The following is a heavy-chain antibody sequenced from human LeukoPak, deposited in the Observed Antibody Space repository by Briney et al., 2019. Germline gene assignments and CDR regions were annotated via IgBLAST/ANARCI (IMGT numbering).Heavy chain of an antibody. CDR3: ARAISRDGDIPYDC. CDR2: IIPIFGTA. V-gene: IGHV1-69*05. Sequence: SVKVSCKASGGTFSSYAISWVRQAPGQGLEWMGWIIPIFGTANYAQKLQGRVTMTTDESTSTAYMELSSLRSEDTAVYYCARAISRDGDIPYDCWGQGTLVTVSS. J-gene: IGHJ4*02. D-gene: IGHD5-24*01. CDR1: GGTFSSYA.